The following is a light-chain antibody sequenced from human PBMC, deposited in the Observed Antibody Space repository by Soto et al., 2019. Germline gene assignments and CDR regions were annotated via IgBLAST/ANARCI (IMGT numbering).Light chain of an antibody. CDR3: SSYTSSSTLV. CDR1: SSDVGGYNY. CDR2: EVS. Sequence: QSVLTQPASVSGSSGQSITISCTGTSSDVGGYNYVSWYQQHPGKSPKLMIYEVSNRPSGVSNRFSGSKSGNTASLTISGLQAQDEADYYCSSYTSSSTLVFGGGTKVTV. V-gene: IGLV2-14*01. J-gene: IGLJ2*01.